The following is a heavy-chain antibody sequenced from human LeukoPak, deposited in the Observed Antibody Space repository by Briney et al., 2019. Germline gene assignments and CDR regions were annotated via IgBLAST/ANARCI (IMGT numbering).Heavy chain of an antibody. CDR1: GFTFGDYA. CDR3: TRGEGWWLREGSFDY. Sequence: PGGSLRLSCTASGFTFGDYAMSWFRQAPGKGLEWVGFIRSKAYGGTTEYAASVKGRFTISRDDSKSIAYLQMNSLKPEDTAVYYCTRGEGWWLREGSFDYWGQGTLVTVSS. V-gene: IGHV3-49*03. J-gene: IGHJ4*02. CDR2: IRSKAYGGTT. D-gene: IGHD5-12*01.